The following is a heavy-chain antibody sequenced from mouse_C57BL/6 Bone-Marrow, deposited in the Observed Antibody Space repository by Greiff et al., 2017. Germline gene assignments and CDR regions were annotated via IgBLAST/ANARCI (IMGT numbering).Heavy chain of an antibody. D-gene: IGHD1-1*01. Sequence: VQLQQPGAELVKPGASVKLSCKASGYTFTSCWMQWVKQRPGQGLEWIGEIDPSDSYTNYNQKFKGKATLTVDTSSSTAYMQLSSLTSEDSAVYYCAREGPYGSPLMDYWGQGTSVTVSS. CDR3: AREGPYGSPLMDY. V-gene: IGHV1-50*01. J-gene: IGHJ4*01. CDR2: IDPSDSYT. CDR1: GYTFTSCW.